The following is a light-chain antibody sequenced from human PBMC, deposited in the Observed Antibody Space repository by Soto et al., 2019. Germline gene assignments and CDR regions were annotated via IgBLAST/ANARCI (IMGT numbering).Light chain of an antibody. CDR1: QSVLYSANYKNY. V-gene: IGKV4-1*01. CDR3: QQYYRTPKA. CDR2: WAS. Sequence: DIVMTQSPDSLAVSLGESATINCKSSQSVLYSANYKNYLAWYQQKPGQPPTLLIYWASTREAGVPDRFSGSASLTDLTITISSLQAEGVAVCCCQQYYRTPKAFGGGPKVEIK. J-gene: IGKJ4*01.